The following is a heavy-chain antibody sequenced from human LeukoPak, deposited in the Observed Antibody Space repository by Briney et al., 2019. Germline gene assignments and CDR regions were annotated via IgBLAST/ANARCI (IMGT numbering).Heavy chain of an antibody. Sequence: GGSLRLSCAASGFTFNTYTMNWVRQAPGRGLEWVSSISSGSYYVYYADSMKGRFTISRDNAKNSLYLQMNSLRAEDTAVYYCARDLGGTYVYWGQGTLVTVSS. D-gene: IGHD3-16*01. V-gene: IGHV3-21*01. J-gene: IGHJ4*02. CDR2: ISSGSYYV. CDR3: ARDLGGTYVY. CDR1: GFTFNTYT.